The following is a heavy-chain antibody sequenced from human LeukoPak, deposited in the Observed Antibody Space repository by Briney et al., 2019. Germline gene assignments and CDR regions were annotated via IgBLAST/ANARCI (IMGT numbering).Heavy chain of an antibody. D-gene: IGHD3-9*01. V-gene: IGHV3-48*01. CDR1: GFTFSSYG. Sequence: GGSLRLSCAASGFTFSSYGIPWVRQAPGKGLERVSYISSSSRTIYYADSVKGRFTISRDNAKNSLYLQMNSLRAEDTAVYYCARVFWLGGGCWGQGTLVTVSS. CDR2: ISSSSRTI. J-gene: IGHJ4*02. CDR3: ARVFWLGGGC.